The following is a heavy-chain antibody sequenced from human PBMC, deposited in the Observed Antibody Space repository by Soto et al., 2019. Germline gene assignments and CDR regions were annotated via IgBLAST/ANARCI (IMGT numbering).Heavy chain of an antibody. V-gene: IGHV2-5*02. J-gene: IGHJ4*02. D-gene: IGHD2-15*01. CDR3: ASARLYFTGGSCTTWFDY. CDR1: GFSLSTTGVG. CDR2: IYCDDDK. Sequence: QITLKESGPTLVKPTQTLTLTCTFCGFSLSTTGVGVGWIRQTAGKALEWLALIYCDDDKRYSPFRNSRLTLTKDTSKTQVVLTMTNTAPVDTATYYCASARLYFTGGSCTTWFDYWGQGTLVTVTS.